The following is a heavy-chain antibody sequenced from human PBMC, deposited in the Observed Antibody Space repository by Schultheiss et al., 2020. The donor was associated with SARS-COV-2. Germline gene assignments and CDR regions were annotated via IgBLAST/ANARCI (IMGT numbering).Heavy chain of an antibody. J-gene: IGHJ6*02. CDR2: ISGSGGST. Sequence: GGSLRLSCAASGFTFSSYAMHWVRQAPGKGLEWVSAISGSGGSTYYADSVKGRFTISRDNAKNSLYLQMNSLRAEDSAVYYCARDNTYLGPMDVWGQGTTVTVSS. CDR1: GFTFSSYA. CDR3: ARDNTYLGPMDV. V-gene: IGHV3-23*01. D-gene: IGHD2/OR15-2a*01.